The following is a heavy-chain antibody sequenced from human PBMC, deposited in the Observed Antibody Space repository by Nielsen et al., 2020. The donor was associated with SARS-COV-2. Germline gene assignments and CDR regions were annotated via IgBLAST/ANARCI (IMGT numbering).Heavy chain of an antibody. J-gene: IGHJ4*02. CDR3: ARGSGGCFDY. CDR1: GGSINSYY. Sequence: SETLSLTCTVSGGSINSYYWSWIRQPPGKGLEWIGYIYYSGTASFNPSLKSRVTISVDTSKNQFSLQLSSVTPEDTAVYYCARGSGGCFDYWGQGTLVTVSS. V-gene: IGHV4-59*12. D-gene: IGHD6-19*01. CDR2: IYYSGTA.